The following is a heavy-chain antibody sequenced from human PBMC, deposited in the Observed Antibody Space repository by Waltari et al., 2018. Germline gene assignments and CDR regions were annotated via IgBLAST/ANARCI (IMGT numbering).Heavy chain of an antibody. CDR3: AREDGGYKIGDAFDI. CDR1: GGPFRSYA. V-gene: IGHV1-69*01. Sequence: QVQLVQSGAEVKKPGSSVRVSCKASGGPFRSYAISWVRQASGQGLEWMGGIIPIFGTANYAQKFQGRVTITADESTSTAYMELSSLRSEDTAVYYCAREDGGYKIGDAFDIWGQGTMVTVSS. J-gene: IGHJ3*02. CDR2: IIPIFGTA. D-gene: IGHD4-17*01.